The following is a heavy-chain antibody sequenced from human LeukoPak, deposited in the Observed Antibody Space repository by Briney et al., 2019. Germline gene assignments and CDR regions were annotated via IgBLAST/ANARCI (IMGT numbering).Heavy chain of an antibody. V-gene: IGHV3-9*01. J-gene: IGHJ4*02. Sequence: GGSLRLSCAASGFTFDDYAMHWVRQAPGKGLEWVSGISWNSGSIGYADSVKGRFTISRDNAKNSLYLQMNSLRAEDTALYYCAKGKWGYDILTGHYVGTDTSFDYWGQGTLVTVSS. CDR2: ISWNSGSI. CDR1: GFTFDDYA. D-gene: IGHD3-9*01. CDR3: AKGKWGYDILTGHYVGTDTSFDY.